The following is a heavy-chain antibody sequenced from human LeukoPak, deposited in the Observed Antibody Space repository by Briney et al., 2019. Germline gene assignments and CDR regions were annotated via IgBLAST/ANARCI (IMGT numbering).Heavy chain of an antibody. CDR2: VYTSGST. D-gene: IGHD2-2*01. CDR3: ATLGYCSSTSCYPI. Sequence: SETLSLTCTVSGGSISSYYWSWLRQPAGKGLEWIGRVYTSGSTNYNPSLTSRVTISVDTSKKQFSLKLSSVTAADTAVYYCATLGYCSSTSCYPIWGQGTMVTVSS. V-gene: IGHV4-4*07. J-gene: IGHJ3*02. CDR1: GGSISSYY.